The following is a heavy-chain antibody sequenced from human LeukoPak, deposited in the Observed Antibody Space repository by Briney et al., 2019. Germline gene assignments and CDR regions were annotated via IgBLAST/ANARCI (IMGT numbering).Heavy chain of an antibody. D-gene: IGHD2-2*01. CDR1: GFTFSSYG. Sequence: GGSLRLSCAASGFTFSSYGMHWVRQAPGKGLEWVAVISYDGSNKYYADSVKGRFTISRDNSKNTLYLQMNSLRAKDTAVYYCAKDPTSRNIVVVPAALDYWGQGTLVTVSS. J-gene: IGHJ4*02. CDR3: AKDPTSRNIVVVPAALDY. CDR2: ISYDGSNK. V-gene: IGHV3-30*18.